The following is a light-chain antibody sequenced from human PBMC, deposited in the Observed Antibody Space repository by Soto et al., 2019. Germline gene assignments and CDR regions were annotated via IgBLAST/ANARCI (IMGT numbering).Light chain of an antibody. V-gene: IGKV1-5*03. CDR1: QTISSW. CDR2: KAS. Sequence: DIQMTQTTSTLSGSVGDRVTITCRSSQTISSWLAWYQQKPGKAPKLLIYKASTLKSGVPSRFSGSGSGTEFTLTISSLQPDDFATYYCQQYNSYSAWTFGQGTKV. J-gene: IGKJ1*01. CDR3: QQYNSYSAWT.